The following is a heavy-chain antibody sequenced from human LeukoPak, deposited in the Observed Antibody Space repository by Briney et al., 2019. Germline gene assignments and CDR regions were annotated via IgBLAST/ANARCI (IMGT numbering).Heavy chain of an antibody. CDR1: GGSTSGFY. V-gene: IGHV4-59*08. D-gene: IGHD2-15*01. J-gene: IGHJ4*02. CDR3: ARHPFATPFDY. Sequence: SETLSLTCTVSGGSTSGFYWSWIRQPPGKGLEWIGYIYSTGDTNSDPSLKSRVTVSLDTSKNQVSLRLSSVTAADTAVYYCARHPFATPFDYWGRGTLVTASS. CDR2: IYSTGDT.